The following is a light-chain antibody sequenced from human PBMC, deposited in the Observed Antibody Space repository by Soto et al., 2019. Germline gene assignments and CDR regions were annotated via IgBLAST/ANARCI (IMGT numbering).Light chain of an antibody. Sequence: QSALTQPPSASGSPGQSVTISCTGTSSDVGGYNYVSWYKQHPGKAPKLMIYEVSKRPSGVPDRFSGPKSGNTASLTVSGLQAEDEADYYCTSYAGSNNGVFGGGTKLTV. V-gene: IGLV2-8*01. CDR3: TSYAGSNNGV. CDR2: EVS. J-gene: IGLJ3*02. CDR1: SSDVGGYNY.